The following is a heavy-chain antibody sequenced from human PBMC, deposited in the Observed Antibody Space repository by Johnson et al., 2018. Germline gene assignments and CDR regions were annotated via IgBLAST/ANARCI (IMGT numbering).Heavy chain of an antibody. Sequence: QVQLVETGGGVVQPGRSLRLSCAAPGLSFNNYGMHWVRQAPGKGLEWVAVVSHDGSTKWYADSVQGRFTISRDNSKNTLYLQMNSLRPEDTAISYCTKDRLSVSSGWYYYGMDVWGQGTTVTVSS. CDR2: VSHDGSTK. CDR3: TKDRLSVSSGWYYYGMDV. CDR1: GLSFNNYG. V-gene: IGHV3-30*18. D-gene: IGHD6-19*01. J-gene: IGHJ6*02.